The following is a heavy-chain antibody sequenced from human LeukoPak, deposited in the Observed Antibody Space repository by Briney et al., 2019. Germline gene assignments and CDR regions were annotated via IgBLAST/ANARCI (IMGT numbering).Heavy chain of an antibody. V-gene: IGHV3-7*01. CDR2: IKQDGSAK. D-gene: IGHD3-10*01. CDR1: GFTFSTYW. J-gene: IGHJ4*02. Sequence: GGSLRLSCAASGFTFSTYWMTWVRQAPGKGLEWVANIKQDGSAKYYVDSLRGRFSISRDNVKNSLFLQMNSLRAEDTAVYFCARDSSWSFDYWGQGTLVTVSS. CDR3: ARDSSWSFDY.